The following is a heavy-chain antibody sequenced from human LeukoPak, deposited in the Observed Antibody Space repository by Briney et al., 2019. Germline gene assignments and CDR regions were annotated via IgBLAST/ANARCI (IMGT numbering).Heavy chain of an antibody. D-gene: IGHD2-15*01. CDR1: GGTFSSYA. CDR2: IIPIFGAA. Sequence: ASVKVSCKASGGTFSSYAISWVRQAPGQGLEWMGGIIPIFGAANYAQKFQGGVTITTDESTSTAYMELSSLRSEDTAVCYCAREGARVVPGAFDYWGQGTLVTVSS. J-gene: IGHJ4*02. V-gene: IGHV1-69*05. CDR3: AREGARVVPGAFDY.